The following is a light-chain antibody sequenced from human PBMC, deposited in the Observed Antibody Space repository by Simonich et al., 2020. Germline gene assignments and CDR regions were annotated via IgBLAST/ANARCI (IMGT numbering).Light chain of an antibody. CDR3: SSYTSSSTWV. J-gene: IGLJ3*02. CDR1: SSDVGGYNC. CDR2: DVS. V-gene: IGLV2-14*01. Sequence: QSALTQPASVSGSPGQSITISCTGTSSDVGGYNCVSWYQQHPGKAPTLMIYDVSKRPSGVSNRFSGSKSGNPASLTISGLQAEDEADYYCSSYTSSSTWVFGGGTKLTVL.